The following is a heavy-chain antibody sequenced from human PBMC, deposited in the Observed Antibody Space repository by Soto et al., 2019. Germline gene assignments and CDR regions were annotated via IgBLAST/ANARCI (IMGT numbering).Heavy chain of an antibody. D-gene: IGHD3-16*01. CDR3: VFGENFLFY. CDR2: LDQDGSER. Sequence: EVQLVESGGGLVQPGGSLRLSCAASGFTFSTYWMTWVRRPPGKGLEWVANLDQDGSERYYVDSVRGRFTISRDNAKNYLNRKMTSLRAGEPVFNSLVFGENFLFYGGQETLLT. CDR1: GFTFSTYW. V-gene: IGHV3-7*01. J-gene: IGHJ4*02.